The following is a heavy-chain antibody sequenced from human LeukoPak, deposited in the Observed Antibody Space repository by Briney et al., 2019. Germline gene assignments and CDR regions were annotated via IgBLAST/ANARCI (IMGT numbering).Heavy chain of an antibody. V-gene: IGHV3-23*01. CDR3: AKERSFDTWLGDY. CDR2: ISGSGDGT. Sequence: GGSLRLSCAASGFTFRIYAMTWVRQAPGKGLEWVSAISGSGDGTYYADSVEGRFTISRDNSKNTLYLQMSSLRAEDTAIYYCAKERSFDTWLGDYWGQGVLVTVSS. J-gene: IGHJ4*02. CDR1: GFTFRIYA. D-gene: IGHD2/OR15-2a*01.